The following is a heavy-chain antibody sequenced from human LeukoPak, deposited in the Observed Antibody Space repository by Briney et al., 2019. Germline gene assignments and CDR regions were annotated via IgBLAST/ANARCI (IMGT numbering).Heavy chain of an antibody. V-gene: IGHV3-48*04. CDR2: ISSSGSTI. Sequence: GRSLRLSCAASGLTFSHYGMHWVRQAPGKGLEWVSYISSSGSTIYYADSVKGRFTISRDNAKNSLYLQMNSLRAEDTAVYYCARTRLRPPFDYWGQGTLVTVSS. J-gene: IGHJ4*02. CDR1: GLTFSHYG. CDR3: ARTRLRPPFDY. D-gene: IGHD4-17*01.